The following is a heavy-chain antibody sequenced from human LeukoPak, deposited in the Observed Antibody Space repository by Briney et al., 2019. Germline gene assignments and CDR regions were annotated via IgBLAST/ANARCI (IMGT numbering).Heavy chain of an antibody. CDR2: MNPNRGNT. J-gene: IGHJ4*02. CDR1: GYTFTSYD. CDR3: ARLRGGPHIGSYGYYVDY. Sequence: ASVKVSCKASGYTFTSYDINWVRQATGQGLEWMGWMNPNRGNTGYAQKFQGRDTMTRNTSISTAYMELSSLRSEDTAVYYCARLRGGPHIGSYGYYVDYWGQGTLVTVSS. D-gene: IGHD5-18*01. V-gene: IGHV1-8*01.